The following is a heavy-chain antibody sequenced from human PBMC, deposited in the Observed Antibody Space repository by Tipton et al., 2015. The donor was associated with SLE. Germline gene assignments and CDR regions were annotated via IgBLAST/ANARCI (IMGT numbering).Heavy chain of an antibody. D-gene: IGHD1-26*01. CDR1: GYSISSGYY. Sequence: LRLSCAVSGYSISSGYYWGWIRQPPGKGLEWIGSIYHSGSTYYNPSLKSRVTISVDTSKNQFSLKLSSVTAADTAVYYCARGREWELLDAFDIWGQGTMVTVSS. V-gene: IGHV4-38-2*01. J-gene: IGHJ3*02. CDR2: IYHSGST. CDR3: ARGREWELLDAFDI.